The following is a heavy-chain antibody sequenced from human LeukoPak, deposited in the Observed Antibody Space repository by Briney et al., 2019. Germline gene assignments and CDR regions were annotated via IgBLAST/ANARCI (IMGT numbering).Heavy chain of an antibody. J-gene: IGHJ4*02. Sequence: SETLSLTCAVYGGSFSGYYWSWIRQPPGKGLEWIGEINHSGSTNYNPSLKSRVTISVDTSKNQFSLKLSSVTAADTAVYYCARAPLFGFDSSGYKKFGYWGQGTLVTVYS. CDR1: GGSFSGYY. V-gene: IGHV4-34*01. CDR2: INHSGST. CDR3: ARAPLFGFDSSGYKKFGY. D-gene: IGHD3-22*01.